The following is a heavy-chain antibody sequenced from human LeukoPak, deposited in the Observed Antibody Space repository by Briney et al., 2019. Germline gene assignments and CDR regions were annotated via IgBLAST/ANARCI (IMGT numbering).Heavy chain of an antibody. Sequence: GGSLRLSCAVSGLTFSSSWMDWVRQAPGKGLEWVAVTSSDLNVKLYADSVKGRFTISRDNSRSTLYLQMNSLRPEDTAIYYCAREGYYGSGSPPSLYFDYWGQGTLVTVSS. D-gene: IGHD3-10*01. V-gene: IGHV3-30*03. CDR1: GLTFSSSW. J-gene: IGHJ4*02. CDR3: AREGYYGSGSPPSLYFDY. CDR2: TSSDLNVK.